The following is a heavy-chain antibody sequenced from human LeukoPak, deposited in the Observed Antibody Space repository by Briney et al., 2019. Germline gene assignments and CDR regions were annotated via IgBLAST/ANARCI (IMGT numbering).Heavy chain of an antibody. CDR3: ARGGGYCSGGSCYSWRSAWDYYYYYYMDV. D-gene: IGHD2-15*01. J-gene: IGHJ6*03. V-gene: IGHV4-34*01. Sequence: SETLSLTCAVYGGSFSGYYWSWIRQPPGKGREWIGEINHSGSTNYNPSPKSRVTISVDTSKNQFSLKLSSVTAADTAVYYCARGGGYCSGGSCYSWRSAWDYYYYYYMDVWGKGTTVTVSS. CDR1: GGSFSGYY. CDR2: INHSGST.